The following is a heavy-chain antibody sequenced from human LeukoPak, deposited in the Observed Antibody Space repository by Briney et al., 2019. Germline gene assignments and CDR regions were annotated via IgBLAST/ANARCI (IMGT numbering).Heavy chain of an antibody. J-gene: IGHJ3*02. V-gene: IGHV1-18*01. D-gene: IGHD3-22*01. CDR3: ARELWAPYYYDSSGFDI. CDR1: GYTFTNYG. CDR2: ISAYNGNT. Sequence: GASVKVSCKASGYTFTNYGISWVRQAPGQGLEWMGWISAYNGNTNYAQKLQGRVTMATDTSTSTAYMELRSLRSDDTAVYYCARELWAPYYYDSSGFDIWGQGTMVTVSP.